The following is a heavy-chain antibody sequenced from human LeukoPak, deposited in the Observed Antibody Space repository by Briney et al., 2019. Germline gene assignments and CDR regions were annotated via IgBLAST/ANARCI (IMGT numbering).Heavy chain of an antibody. V-gene: IGHV4-30-4*08. Sequence: KPSETLSLTCTVSGGSISSSSYYWGWIRQPPGKGLEWIGYIYYSGSTYYNPSLKSRVTISVDTSKNQFSLKLSSVTAADTAVYYCAREDFLGEYGAYWGQGTLVTVSS. CDR3: AREDFLGEYGAY. CDR2: IYYSGST. J-gene: IGHJ4*02. CDR1: GGSISSSSYY. D-gene: IGHD3-10*01.